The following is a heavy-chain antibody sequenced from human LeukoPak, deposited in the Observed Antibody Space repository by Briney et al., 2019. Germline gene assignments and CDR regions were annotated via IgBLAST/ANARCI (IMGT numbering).Heavy chain of an antibody. J-gene: IGHJ4*02. CDR3: ARVSSSWYYDLDY. Sequence: DSVKVSCKASGYTFTSYGISWVRQAPGQGLEWMGWISAYNGNTNYAQKLQGRVTMTTDTSTSTACMELRSLRSDDTAVYYCARVSSSWYYDLDYWGQGTLVTVSS. V-gene: IGHV1-18*01. CDR1: GYTFTSYG. CDR2: ISAYNGNT. D-gene: IGHD6-13*01.